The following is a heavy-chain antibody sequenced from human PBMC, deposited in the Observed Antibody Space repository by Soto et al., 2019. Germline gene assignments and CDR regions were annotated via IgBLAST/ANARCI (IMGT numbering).Heavy chain of an antibody. CDR2: IYPGDSDT. CDR3: ARQPTEYSSSWNWFDP. D-gene: IGHD6-13*01. Sequence: GESLKISCKGSGYSFTSYWIGWVRQMPGKGLEWMGIIYPGDSDTRYSPSFQGQVTISADKSISTAYLQWSSLKASDTAMYYCARQPTEYSSSWNWFDPWGQGTLVTVSS. V-gene: IGHV5-51*01. J-gene: IGHJ5*02. CDR1: GYSFTSYW.